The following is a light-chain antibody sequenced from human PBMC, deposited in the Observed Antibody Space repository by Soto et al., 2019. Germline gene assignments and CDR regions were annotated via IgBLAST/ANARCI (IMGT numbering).Light chain of an antibody. CDR3: QQYASYPWT. V-gene: IGKV1-5*01. J-gene: IGKJ1*01. CDR2: DAF. CDR1: QSLSGW. Sequence: DIQLAQTPSTLYASIGDVVTITCRASQSLSGWLAWYQQTPGKAPKLLISDAFRLESGVPSRFRGSGSGTEFSLTISSLQPGDSATFYCQQYASYPWTFGRGTKVDIK.